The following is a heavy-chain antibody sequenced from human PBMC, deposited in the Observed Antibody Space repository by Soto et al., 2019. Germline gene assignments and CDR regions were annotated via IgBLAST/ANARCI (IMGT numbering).Heavy chain of an antibody. CDR2: IKQDGSEK. V-gene: IGHV3-7*03. J-gene: IGHJ3*02. CDR1: GFTFSSYW. CDR3: ARDFESHFGVVIIGAAFDI. D-gene: IGHD3-3*01. Sequence: GGSLRLSCAASGFTFSSYWMSWVRQAPGKGLEWVANIKQDGSEKYYVDSVKGRFTISRDNAKNSLYLQMNSLRAEDTAVYYCARDFESHFGVVIIGAAFDIWGQGTVVTVSS.